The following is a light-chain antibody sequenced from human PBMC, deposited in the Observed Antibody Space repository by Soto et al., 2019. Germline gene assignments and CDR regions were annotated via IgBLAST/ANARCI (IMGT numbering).Light chain of an antibody. CDR1: QCVYSS. Sequence: ETVMTQSPATLSVSPGERATLSCRASQCVYSSLAWYQQKPGHAPRLLIYGASTRATGIPARFSGSGSGTEFTLTISTLQSEDFAVYYSQQRSNWPWTFGQGTRLEIK. CDR3: QQRSNWPWT. J-gene: IGKJ5*01. V-gene: IGKV3-15*01. CDR2: GAS.